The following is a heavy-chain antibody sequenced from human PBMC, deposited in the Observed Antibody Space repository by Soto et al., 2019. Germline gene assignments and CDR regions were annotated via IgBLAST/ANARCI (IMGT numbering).Heavy chain of an antibody. CDR3: ARDLWGYCGADCYPLDV. CDR1: GGSISSYY. D-gene: IGHD2-21*02. J-gene: IGHJ6*02. V-gene: IGHV4-59*01. Sequence: SETLSLTCAVSGGSISSYYWSWIRQPPGKGLEWIGYMYNTGSTIYNPSLKSRVTISVDTSKNQFSLKLNSVTAADTAVYYCARDLWGYCGADCYPLDVWGQGTTVTVS. CDR2: MYNTGST.